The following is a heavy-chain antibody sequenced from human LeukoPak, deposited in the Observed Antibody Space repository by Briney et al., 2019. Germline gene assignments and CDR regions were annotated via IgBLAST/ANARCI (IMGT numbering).Heavy chain of an antibody. Sequence: SQTLSLTCTVSGGSISSGGYYWSWIRQPPGKGLEWIGYIYHSGSTYYNPSLKSRVTISVDRSKNQFSLKLSSVTAADTAVYYCAKGYDRVVPAAIGPNPGWGQGTLVTVSS. D-gene: IGHD2-2*01. CDR3: AKGYDRVVPAAIGPNPG. J-gene: IGHJ4*02. V-gene: IGHV4-30-2*01. CDR1: GGSISSGGYY. CDR2: IYHSGST.